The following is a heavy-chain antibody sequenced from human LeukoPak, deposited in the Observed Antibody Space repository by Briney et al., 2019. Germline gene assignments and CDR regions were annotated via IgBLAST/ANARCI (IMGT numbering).Heavy chain of an antibody. V-gene: IGHV3-23*01. J-gene: IGHJ4*02. CDR2: IGGNSGSA. Sequence: GGSLRLSCAASEFTFSSYAMSWVRQAPGKGLEWVSTIGGNSGSAYYADSVKGRFTISRDNSKNTLYLQMNSLRAEGTAVYYCAKGRVAVAGINYFDYWGQGTLVTVSS. D-gene: IGHD6-19*01. CDR3: AKGRVAVAGINYFDY. CDR1: EFTFSSYA.